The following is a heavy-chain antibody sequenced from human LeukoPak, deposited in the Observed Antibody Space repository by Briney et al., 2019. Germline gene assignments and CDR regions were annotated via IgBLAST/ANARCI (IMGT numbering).Heavy chain of an antibody. D-gene: IGHD6-19*01. CDR2: TSSNGGST. CDR1: GFTFSSYA. J-gene: IGHJ1*01. V-gene: IGHV3-64D*06. CDR3: VKDPVAGPAVYAEYFHH. Sequence: PGGSLRLSCSASGFTFSSYAMHWVRQAPGKGLEYVSATSSNGGSTYYADSVKGRFTISRDNSKNTLYLQMSSLRAEDTALYYCVKDPVAGPAVYAEYFHHWGQGTLVTVSS.